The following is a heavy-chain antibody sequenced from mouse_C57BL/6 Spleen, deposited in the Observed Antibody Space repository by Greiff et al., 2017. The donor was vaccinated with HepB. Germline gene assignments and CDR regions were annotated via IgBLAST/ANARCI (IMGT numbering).Heavy chain of an antibody. D-gene: IGHD2-3*01. CDR2: IYPGDGDT. J-gene: IGHJ2*01. CDR3: ARGEGYYFYYFDY. V-gene: IGHV1-80*01. Sequence: VQLQQSGAELVKPGASVKISCKASGYAFSSYWMNWVKQRPGKGLEWIGQIYPGDGDTNYNGKFKGKATLTADKSSSTAYMQLSSLTSEDSAVYFWARGEGYYFYYFDYWGQGTTLTVSS. CDR1: GYAFSSYW.